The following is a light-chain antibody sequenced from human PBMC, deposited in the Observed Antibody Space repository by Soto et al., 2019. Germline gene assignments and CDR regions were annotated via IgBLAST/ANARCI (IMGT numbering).Light chain of an antibody. V-gene: IGLV3-21*02. CDR2: DDS. J-gene: IGLJ2*01. CDR1: KLGSYS. CDR3: QVWDSNSGHQV. Sequence: VLTQPPSVSVAPGQRARITCEGNKLGSYSVHWYQHKPGQAPLLVVYDDSDRPSGIPERFSGSNSENTATLTISRVEVGDEADYYCQVWDSNSGHQVFGGGTKLTVL.